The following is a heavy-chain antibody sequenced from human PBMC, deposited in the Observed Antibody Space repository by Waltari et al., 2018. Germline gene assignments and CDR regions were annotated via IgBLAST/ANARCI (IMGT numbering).Heavy chain of an antibody. D-gene: IGHD6-13*01. CDR1: GYSIRSGYY. CDR3: ARLYSSSYIDI. Sequence: QVQLQESGPGLVKPSETLSLTCAVSGYSIRSGYYWAWIRQPPGKGLEWIGSIYHSGSTYYNPSLKSRVTISVDTSKNQFSLKLSSVTAADTAVYYCARLYSSSYIDIWGQGTMVTVSS. CDR2: IYHSGST. J-gene: IGHJ3*02. V-gene: IGHV4-38-2*01.